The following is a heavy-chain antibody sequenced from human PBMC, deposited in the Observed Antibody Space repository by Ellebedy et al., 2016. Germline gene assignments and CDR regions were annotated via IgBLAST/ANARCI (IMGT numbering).Heavy chain of an antibody. CDR3: ARDCTNGVCLGY. J-gene: IGHJ4*02. V-gene: IGHV4-34*01. Sequence: SETLSLXXAVYGGSFSGYYWSWIRQPPGKGLEWIGEINHSGSTNYNPSLKSRVTISVDTSKNQFSLKLCSVTAADTAVYYCARDCTNGVCLGYWGQGTLVTVSS. D-gene: IGHD2-8*01. CDR1: GGSFSGYY. CDR2: INHSGST.